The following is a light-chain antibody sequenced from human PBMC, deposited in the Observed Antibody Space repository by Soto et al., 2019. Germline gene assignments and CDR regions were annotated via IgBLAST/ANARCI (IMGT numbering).Light chain of an antibody. J-gene: IGKJ1*01. V-gene: IGKV3-11*01. Sequence: IVLTQSPATLSLSPGERATLSCRASQSVSSYLAWYQQKPGQAPRLLIYGASNRATGIPARFSGSGSGTDFTLTINSLEPEDFAVYYCQQGSNWPRTFGQGTKVEF. CDR3: QQGSNWPRT. CDR2: GAS. CDR1: QSVSSY.